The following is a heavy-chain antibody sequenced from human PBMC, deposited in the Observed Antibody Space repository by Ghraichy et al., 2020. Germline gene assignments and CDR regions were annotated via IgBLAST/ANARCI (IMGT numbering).Heavy chain of an antibody. D-gene: IGHD3-16*02. CDR3: AISNYDYVWGSYRFDY. Sequence: SETLSLTCTVSGGSISSYYWSWIRQPPGKGLEWIGYIYYSGSTNYNPSLKSRVTISVDTSKNQFSLKLSSVTAADTAVYYCAISNYDYVWGSYRFDYWGQGTLVTVSS. V-gene: IGHV4-59*01. J-gene: IGHJ4*02. CDR2: IYYSGST. CDR1: GGSISSYY.